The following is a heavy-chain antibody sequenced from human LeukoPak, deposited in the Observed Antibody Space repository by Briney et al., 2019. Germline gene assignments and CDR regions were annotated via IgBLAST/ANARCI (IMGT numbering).Heavy chain of an antibody. CDR3: ASRPDLTDGDY. CDR1: GYTFTSYA. D-gene: IGHD1-14*01. Sequence: ASVRVSCKASGYTFTSYAMNWVRQAPGQGLEWMGRINTNTGNPTYAQGFTGRFVFSLDTSVSTAYLQISSLKAEDTAVYYCASRPDLTDGDYWGQGTLVTVSS. V-gene: IGHV7-4-1*02. CDR2: INTNTGNP. J-gene: IGHJ4*02.